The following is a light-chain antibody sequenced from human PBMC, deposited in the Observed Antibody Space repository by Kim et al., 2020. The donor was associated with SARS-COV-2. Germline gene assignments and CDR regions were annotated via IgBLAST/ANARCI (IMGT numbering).Light chain of an antibody. V-gene: IGKV1-39*01. J-gene: IGKJ4*01. CDR1: QSISNY. Sequence: DIQMTQSPSSLSASVGDRVTITCRASQSISNYLNWYQQKPGKAPKLLIYAASSLHSGAPSRFSGSGSGTDFTLTITSLQPEDFATYFCQQSHTAPLLSFGGGTKVEIK. CDR2: AAS. CDR3: QQSHTAPLLS.